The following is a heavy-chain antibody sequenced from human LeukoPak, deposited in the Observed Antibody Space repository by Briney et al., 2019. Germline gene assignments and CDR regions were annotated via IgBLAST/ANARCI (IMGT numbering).Heavy chain of an antibody. V-gene: IGHV3-30-3*01. CDR2: ISYDGSNK. CDR1: GFTFSSYA. D-gene: IGHD3-9*01. Sequence: GGSLRLSCAASGFTFSSYAMHWARQAPGKGLEWVAVISYDGSNKYYADSVKGRFTISRDNSKNTLYLQMNSLRAEDTAVYYCARGNFDWLQISNWFDPWGQGTLVTVSS. CDR3: ARGNFDWLQISNWFDP. J-gene: IGHJ5*02.